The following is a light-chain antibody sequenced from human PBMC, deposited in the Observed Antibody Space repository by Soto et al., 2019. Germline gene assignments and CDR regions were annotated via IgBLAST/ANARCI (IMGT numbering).Light chain of an antibody. V-gene: IGKV1-39*01. CDR1: QGISSY. CDR3: QQSFSTPRT. CDR2: GAS. Sequence: IQLTQSPSSLSASLGDRVTITCRASQGISSYLAWYQQKPGKAPKLLIYGASSLQSGVPSRFSGSGSGTDFTLTISSLQPEDFGTYYCQQSFSTPRTFGQGTKVDIK. J-gene: IGKJ1*01.